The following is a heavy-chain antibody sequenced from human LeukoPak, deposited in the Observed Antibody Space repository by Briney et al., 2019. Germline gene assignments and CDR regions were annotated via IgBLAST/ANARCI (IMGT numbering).Heavy chain of an antibody. Sequence: GGSLRLSCAASGFTFSSYAMSWVRQAPGKGLEWVAVISYDGSNKYYADSVKGRFTISRDNSKNTLYLQMNSLRAEDTAVYYCAKDLGGSGSYYEPNYFDYWGQGTLVTVSS. V-gene: IGHV3-30*18. CDR3: AKDLGGSGSYYEPNYFDY. J-gene: IGHJ4*02. CDR1: GFTFSSYA. CDR2: ISYDGSNK. D-gene: IGHD3-10*01.